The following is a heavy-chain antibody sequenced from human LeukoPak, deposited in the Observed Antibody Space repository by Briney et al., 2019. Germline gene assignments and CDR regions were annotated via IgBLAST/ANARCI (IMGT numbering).Heavy chain of an antibody. CDR3: ARHESAWRGAFDI. CDR1: GGSISGFF. V-gene: IGHV4-59*08. CDR2: IYYSGTT. J-gene: IGHJ3*02. D-gene: IGHD3-3*01. Sequence: PSETLSLTCTVSGGSISGFFWSWIRQPPGKGLEWLGHIYYSGTTDSNPSLKSRVTISVDTSKNQFSLRLTSVTASDTAIYYCARHESAWRGAFDIWGQGSMVTVSS.